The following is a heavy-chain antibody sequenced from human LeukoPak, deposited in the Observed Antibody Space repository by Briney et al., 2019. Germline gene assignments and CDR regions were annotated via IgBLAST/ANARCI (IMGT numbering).Heavy chain of an antibody. CDR2: INHSGST. Sequence: PGGSLRLSCAASGFTFSSYSMNWIRQPPGKGLEWIGEINHSGSTNYNPSLKSRVTISVDTSKNQFSLKLSSVTAADTAVYYCARDQTGDYWGQGTLVTVSS. CDR3: ARDQTGDY. CDR1: GFTFSSYS. V-gene: IGHV4-34*01. J-gene: IGHJ4*02. D-gene: IGHD3-9*01.